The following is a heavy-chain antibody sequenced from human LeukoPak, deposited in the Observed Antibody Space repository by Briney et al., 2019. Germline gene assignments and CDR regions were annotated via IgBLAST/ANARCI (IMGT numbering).Heavy chain of an antibody. V-gene: IGHV1-8*03. CDR1: GYTFTSYY. CDR2: MNPNSGNT. Sequence: ASVKVSCKASGYTFTSYYMHWVRQATGQGLEWMGWMNPNSGNTGYAQKFQGRVTITRNTSISTAYMELSSLRSEDTAVYYCARAEVLRFLEWLPGTYYFDYWGQGTLVTVSS. CDR3: ARAEVLRFLEWLPGTYYFDY. J-gene: IGHJ4*02. D-gene: IGHD3-3*01.